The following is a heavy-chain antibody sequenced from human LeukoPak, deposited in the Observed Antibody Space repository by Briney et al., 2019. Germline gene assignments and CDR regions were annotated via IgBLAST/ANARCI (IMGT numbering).Heavy chain of an antibody. D-gene: IGHD1-1*01. CDR3: ARDHRGTYYYYYMDV. J-gene: IGHJ6*03. CDR2: IKQDGSEK. Sequence: GGSLRLSCAASGFIFSNCWMSWVRQAPGKGLEWVANIKQDGSEKYYVDSVKGRFTISRDNAKNSLYLQMNSLRAEDTAVYYCARDHRGTYYYYYMDVWGKGTTVTVSS. V-gene: IGHV3-7*01. CDR1: GFIFSNCW.